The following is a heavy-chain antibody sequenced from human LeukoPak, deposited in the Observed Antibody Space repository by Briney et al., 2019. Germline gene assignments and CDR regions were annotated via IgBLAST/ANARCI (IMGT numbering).Heavy chain of an antibody. CDR1: GFTFSTYW. CDR3: ARDLYRIVVVPHYFDY. D-gene: IGHD3-22*01. J-gene: IGHJ4*02. Sequence: GGSLRLSCVASGFTFSTYWMSWVRQAPGKGLEWVANIKQDGSEKYYVDSVKGRFTISRDNAKNSLYLQMNSLRAEDTAVYYCARDLYRIVVVPHYFDYWGQGTLVTVSS. CDR2: IKQDGSEK. V-gene: IGHV3-7*01.